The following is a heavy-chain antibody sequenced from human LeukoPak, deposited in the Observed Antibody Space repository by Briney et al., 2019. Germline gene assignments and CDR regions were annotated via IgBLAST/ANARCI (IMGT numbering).Heavy chain of an antibody. D-gene: IGHD2-2*01. CDR3: ARESTRVGMDV. J-gene: IGHJ6*02. CDR1: GYTFTGYY. CDR2: INPSGGST. V-gene: IGHV1-46*01. Sequence: ASVKVSCKASGYTFTGYYMHWVRQAPGQGLEWMGIINPSGGSTSYAQKFQGRVTMTRDTSTSTVYMELSSLRSEDTAVYYCARESTRVGMDVWGQGTTVTVSS.